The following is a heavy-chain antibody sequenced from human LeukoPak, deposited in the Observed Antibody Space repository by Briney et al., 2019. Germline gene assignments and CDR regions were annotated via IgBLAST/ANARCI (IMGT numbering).Heavy chain of an antibody. CDR3: ARDREGYYGMDV. V-gene: IGHV4-59*01. J-gene: IGHJ6*02. CDR2: IYYSGST. CDR1: SGSISSYY. Sequence: SSETLSLTCTVSSGSISSYYWSWIRQPPGKGLEWIGYIYYSGSTNYNPSLKSRVTISVDTSKNQFSLKLSSVTAADTAVYYCARDREGYYGMDVWGQGTTVTVSS.